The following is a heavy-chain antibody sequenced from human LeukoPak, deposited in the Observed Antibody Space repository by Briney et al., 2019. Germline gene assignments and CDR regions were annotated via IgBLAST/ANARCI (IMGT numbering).Heavy chain of an antibody. D-gene: IGHD1-7*01. CDR2: IYYSGST. J-gene: IGHJ3*02. V-gene: IGHV4-59*08. CDR3: ARLLVNYDAFDI. Sequence: PSETLSLTCTVSGGSISRYYWSWIRQPPGKGLEWIGYIYYSGSTNYNPSLKSRVTISVDTSKNQFSLKLSSVTAADTAVYYCARLLVNYDAFDIWGQGTMVTVSS. CDR1: GGSISRYY.